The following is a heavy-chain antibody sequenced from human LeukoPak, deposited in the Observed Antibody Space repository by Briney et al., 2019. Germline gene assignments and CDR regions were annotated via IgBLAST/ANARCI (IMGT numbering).Heavy chain of an antibody. J-gene: IGHJ6*02. D-gene: IGHD5-18*01. CDR2: IYYSGST. Sequence: SETLSLTCTVSGGSISSYYWSWIRQPPGKGLERIGYIYYSGSTNYNPSLKSRVTISVDTSKNQFSLKLSSVTAADTAVYYCARGSYSYDFYYYYGMDVWGQGTTVTVSS. CDR3: ARGSYSYDFYYYYGMDV. CDR1: GGSISSYY. V-gene: IGHV4-59*01.